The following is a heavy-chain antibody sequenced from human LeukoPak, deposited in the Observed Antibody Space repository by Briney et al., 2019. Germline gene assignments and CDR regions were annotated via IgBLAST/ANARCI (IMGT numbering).Heavy chain of an antibody. CDR2: ISSSGSTI. J-gene: IGHJ4*02. CDR3: AELGGYSYGQPFDY. Sequence: GGSLRLSCAASGFTFSDYYMSWIRQAPGKGLVWVSYISSSGSTIYYADSVKGRFTISRDNAKNSLYLQINSLRAEDTAVYYCAELGGYSYGQPFDYWGQGTLVTVSS. CDR1: GFTFSDYY. V-gene: IGHV3-11*01. D-gene: IGHD5-18*01.